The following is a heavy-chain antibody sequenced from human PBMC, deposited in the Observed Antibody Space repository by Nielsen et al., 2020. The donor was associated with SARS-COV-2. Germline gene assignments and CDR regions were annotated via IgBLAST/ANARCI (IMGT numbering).Heavy chain of an antibody. CDR1: GYTFTGYY. J-gene: IGHJ4*02. CDR3: AREGGDISSSEVDY. V-gene: IGHV1-2*04. CDR2: INPNSGGT. D-gene: IGHD6-6*01. Sequence: ASVKVSCKASGYTFTGYYMHWVRQAPGQGLEWMGWINPNSGGTNYAQKFQGWVTMTRDTFISTAYMELSRLRSDDTAVYYCAREGGDISSSEVDYWGQGTLVTVSS.